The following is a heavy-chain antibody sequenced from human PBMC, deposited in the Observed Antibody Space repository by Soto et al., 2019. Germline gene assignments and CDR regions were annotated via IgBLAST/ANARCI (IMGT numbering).Heavy chain of an antibody. CDR1: GYNFNTYW. CDR2: IYPGDSDT. Sequence: PGESLKISCEGSGYNFNTYWIGWVRQMPGKGLEWMALIYPGDSDTRYSPSFEGQVTLSVDRSISTAYLQWSSLKASDTAIYYRATSTVSYVDIVSSTTRGYFDHWGQGTLVTVSS. CDR3: ATSTVSYVDIVSSTTRGYFDH. J-gene: IGHJ4*02. D-gene: IGHD5-12*01. V-gene: IGHV5-51*01.